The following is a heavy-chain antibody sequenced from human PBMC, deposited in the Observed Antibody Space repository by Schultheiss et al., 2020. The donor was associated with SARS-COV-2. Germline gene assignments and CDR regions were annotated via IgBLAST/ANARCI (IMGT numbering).Heavy chain of an antibody. D-gene: IGHD2-21*01. CDR3: ARSYLNSLVDY. V-gene: IGHV3-23*01. Sequence: GESLKISCAASGFTFSSYAMNWVRQAPGKGLEWVSAVGGDGGRTYYADSVKGRFTISRDNSKNTLDLQMNSLRAEDTAVYYCARSYLNSLVDYWGQGTLVTVSS. J-gene: IGHJ4*02. CDR1: GFTFSSYA. CDR2: VGGDGGRT.